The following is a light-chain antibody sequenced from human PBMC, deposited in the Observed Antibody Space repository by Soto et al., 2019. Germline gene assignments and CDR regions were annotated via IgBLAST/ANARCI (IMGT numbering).Light chain of an antibody. Sequence: QSVLTQPPSASGTPGQRVTISCSGGTSSIGRNYVYWYQQLPGTAPKLVIYRNNQRPSGVPDRFSGSKSGTSASLAIRGLRSEDEADYYCAAWDDSLSGLYVFGTGTKVT. V-gene: IGLV1-47*01. J-gene: IGLJ1*01. CDR1: TSSIGRNY. CDR3: AAWDDSLSGLYV. CDR2: RNN.